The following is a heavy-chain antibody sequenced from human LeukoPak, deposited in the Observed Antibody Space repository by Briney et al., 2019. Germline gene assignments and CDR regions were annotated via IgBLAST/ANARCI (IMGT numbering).Heavy chain of an antibody. J-gene: IGHJ4*02. CDR3: ARALFHF. V-gene: IGHV3-7*01. CDR2: IKQDGREK. Sequence: GGSLRLSCAASGFTFSSYWMSWVRQAPGEGLEWVAHIKQDGREKYYVDSVKGRFTISTDNAKSSLYLQMNSLRAEDTALYFCARALFHFWGQGTLVSVSS. CDR1: GFTFSSYW.